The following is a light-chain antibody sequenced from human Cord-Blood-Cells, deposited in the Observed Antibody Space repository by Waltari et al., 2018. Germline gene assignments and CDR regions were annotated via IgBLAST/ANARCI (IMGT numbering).Light chain of an antibody. CDR3: QQYYSYPPT. CDR2: ASS. Sequence: AIRMTQSPSSFSASTGDRVTITCRASQGIRSYFTWYQQQPGKAPKLLIYASSTLQSGVPSRFSGSRSGTDFTLTISCLQSEDFATYYCQQYYSYPPTFGQGTKVEIK. V-gene: IGKV1-8*01. CDR1: QGIRSY. J-gene: IGKJ1*01.